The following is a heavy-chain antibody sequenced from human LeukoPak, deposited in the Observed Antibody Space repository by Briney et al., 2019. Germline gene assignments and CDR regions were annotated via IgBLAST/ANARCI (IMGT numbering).Heavy chain of an antibody. V-gene: IGHV4-34*01. CDR2: INHSGST. CDR3: AKAYDSSGGGY. D-gene: IGHD3-22*01. CDR1: GGSFSGYY. J-gene: IGHJ4*02. Sequence: SETLSLTCAVYGGSFSGYYWSWIRQPPGKGLEWIGEINHSGSTNYNPSLKSRVTISVDTSKNQFSLKLSSVTAADTAVYYCAKAYDSSGGGYWGQGTLVTVSS.